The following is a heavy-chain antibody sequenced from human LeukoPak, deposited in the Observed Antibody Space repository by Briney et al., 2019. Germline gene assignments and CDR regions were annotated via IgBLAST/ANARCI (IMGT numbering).Heavy chain of an antibody. CDR1: GFTFSSYG. CDR3: ARDVFDY. Sequence: PGRSPRLSCAASGFTFSSYGMHWVRQAPGKGLEWVAVISYDGSNKYYADSVKGRFTISRDNSKNTLYLQMNSLRAEDTAVYYCARDVFDYWGQGTLVTVSS. CDR2: ISYDGSNK. V-gene: IGHV3-30*03. J-gene: IGHJ4*02.